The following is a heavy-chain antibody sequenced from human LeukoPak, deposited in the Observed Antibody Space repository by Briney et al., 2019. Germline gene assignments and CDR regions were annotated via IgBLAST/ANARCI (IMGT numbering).Heavy chain of an antibody. CDR2: IRHDGSNK. Sequence: GGSLRLSCAASGFTFSSYGMHWVRQAPGKGLEWVAFIRHDGSNKYYADSVKGRFTISRDNSKNTLFLQMNSLRAEDTAVYYCAKDRGSSWYTAFDYWGQGTLVTVSS. J-gene: IGHJ4*02. D-gene: IGHD6-13*01. CDR3: AKDRGSSWYTAFDY. V-gene: IGHV3-30*02. CDR1: GFTFSSYG.